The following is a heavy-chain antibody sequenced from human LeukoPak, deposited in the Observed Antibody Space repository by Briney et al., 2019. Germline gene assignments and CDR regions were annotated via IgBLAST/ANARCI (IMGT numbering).Heavy chain of an antibody. CDR1: GFTFSSYG. D-gene: IGHD3-10*01. J-gene: IGHJ4*02. V-gene: IGHV3-30*18. Sequence: PGGSLRLSCAASGFTFSSYGMHWVRQAPDKGLEWVAFISYDGSNKYYADSVKGRFTISRDNSKNTLYLQMHSLRAEDTAVYYCAKPGSGSYNYYFDYWGQGTLVTVCS. CDR2: ISYDGSNK. CDR3: AKPGSGSYNYYFDY.